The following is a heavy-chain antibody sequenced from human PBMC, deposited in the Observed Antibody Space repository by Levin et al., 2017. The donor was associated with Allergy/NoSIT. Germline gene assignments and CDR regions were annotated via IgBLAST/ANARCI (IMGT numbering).Heavy chain of an antibody. CDR3: ARDGGYIVGTSFDY. CDR2: IHYSGST. D-gene: IGHD5-12*01. CDR1: GDSISSNNYY. Sequence: PSETLSLTCSVPGDSISSNNYYWGWIRQPPGKGLEWIGSIHYSGSTYYNPSLKSRVTISVDTSKKQFSLKLSSVTAADTAVYYCARDGGYIVGTSFDYWGQGTLVTVSS. V-gene: IGHV4-39*02. J-gene: IGHJ4*02.